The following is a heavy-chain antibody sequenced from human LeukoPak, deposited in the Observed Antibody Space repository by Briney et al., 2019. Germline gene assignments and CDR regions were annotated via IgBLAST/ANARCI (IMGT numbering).Heavy chain of an antibody. D-gene: IGHD2-2*01. CDR3: ARGTGGIYCSSTSCYDY. CDR2: ISSSSSYI. V-gene: IGHV3-21*01. Sequence: GGSLRLSCAASGFTFSSYSMNWVRQAPGKGLEWVSSISSSSSYIYYADSVKGRFTISRDNAKNSLYLQMNSLRAEDTAVYYCARGTGGIYCSSTSCYDYWGQGTLVTVSS. J-gene: IGHJ4*02. CDR1: GFTFSSYS.